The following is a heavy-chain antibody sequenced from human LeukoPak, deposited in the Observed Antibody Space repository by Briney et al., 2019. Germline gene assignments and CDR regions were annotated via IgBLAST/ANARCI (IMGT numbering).Heavy chain of an antibody. J-gene: IGHJ5*02. CDR1: GFTFSSYG. Sequence: RSLRLSCAASGFTFSSYGMHWVRRAPGKGLEWVAVISYDGSNKYYADSVKGRFTISRDNSKNTLYLQMNSLRAEDTAVYYCAKDAAHRMGATSSWGQGTLVTVSS. CDR3: AKDAAHRMGATSS. D-gene: IGHD1-26*01. V-gene: IGHV3-30*18. CDR2: ISYDGSNK.